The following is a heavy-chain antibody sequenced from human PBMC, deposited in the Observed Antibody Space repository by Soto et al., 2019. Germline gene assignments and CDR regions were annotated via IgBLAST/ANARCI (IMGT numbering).Heavy chain of an antibody. CDR3: ARVGDTYGSGFEY. J-gene: IGHJ4*02. CDR2: INTGNGNT. CDR1: GYIFTSYA. Sequence: ASVKVSCKASGYIFTSYAMHWVRQAPGQRFEWMGWINTGNGNTKYSQQFQGRVTMTRDTSASTVYMELSSLRFEDTALYYCARVGDTYGSGFEYWGEGTLVTVSS. V-gene: IGHV1-3*04. D-gene: IGHD4-17*01.